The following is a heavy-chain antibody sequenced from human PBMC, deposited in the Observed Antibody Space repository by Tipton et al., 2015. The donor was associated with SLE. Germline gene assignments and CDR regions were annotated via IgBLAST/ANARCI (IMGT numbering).Heavy chain of an antibody. J-gene: IGHJ4*02. CDR2: IYNSGST. CDR1: GGSVTSSPYY. CDR3: ARGGSTYYYDSSGYYSLDY. Sequence: GLVKPSETLSLTCTVSGGSVTSSPYYWSWIRQPPGKGLEWIGSIYNSGSTYYNPSLKSRVTISVDTSKNQFSLKLSSVTAADTAVFYCARGGSTYYYDSSGYYSLDYWGQGTLVTVSS. V-gene: IGHV4-39*07. D-gene: IGHD3-22*01.